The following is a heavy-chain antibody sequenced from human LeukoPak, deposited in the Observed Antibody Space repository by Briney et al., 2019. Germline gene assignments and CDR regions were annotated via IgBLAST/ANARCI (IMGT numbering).Heavy chain of an antibody. CDR2: IWSDATNQ. D-gene: IGHD4-11*01. CDR3: AMDAQRGFDYSNSLEH. CDR1: GFTFSHYG. Sequence: GGSLRLSCEASGFTFSHYGMHWVRQAPGKGLEWVAVIWSDATNQYYADSVKGRFTISRDNFKNTVSLQMNSLRAEDTAVYYCAMDAQRGFDYSNSLEHWGQGSLVTVSS. J-gene: IGHJ4*02. V-gene: IGHV3-33*01.